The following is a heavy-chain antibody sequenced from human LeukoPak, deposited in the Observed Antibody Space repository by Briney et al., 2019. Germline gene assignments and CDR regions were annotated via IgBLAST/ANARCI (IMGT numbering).Heavy chain of an antibody. CDR1: GFTFSSYS. CDR2: ISSSSYI. D-gene: IGHD3-22*01. V-gene: IGHV3-21*01. Sequence: GGSLGLSCAASGFTFSSYSMNWVRQAPGKGLEWVSCISSSSYIYYANSVKGRFTISRDNAKNSLYLQMNSLRAEDTAIYYCARDSNNYYFGYFDYWGQGTLVTVSS. J-gene: IGHJ4*02. CDR3: ARDSNNYYFGYFDY.